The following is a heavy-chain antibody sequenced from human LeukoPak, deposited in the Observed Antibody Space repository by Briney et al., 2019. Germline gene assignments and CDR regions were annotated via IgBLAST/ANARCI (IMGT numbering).Heavy chain of an antibody. Sequence: ASVKVSCKASGYTFTGYYMHWVRQAPGQGLEWMGWINPNSGGTNYAQKFQGRVTMTRDTSISTAYMELSRLRAEDTAVYYCAGGYDFWSGYYYWGQGTLVTVSS. J-gene: IGHJ4*02. CDR2: INPNSGGT. D-gene: IGHD3-3*01. V-gene: IGHV1-2*02. CDR3: AGGYDFWSGYYY. CDR1: GYTFTGYY.